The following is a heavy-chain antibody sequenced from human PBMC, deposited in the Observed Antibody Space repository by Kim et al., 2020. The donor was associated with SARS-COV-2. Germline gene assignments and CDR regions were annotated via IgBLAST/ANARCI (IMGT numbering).Heavy chain of an antibody. CDR3: ARGDTIFGVVINAFDI. Sequence: LKSRVTISGATSKNQCSLKLSSVTAADTAVYYCARGDTIFGVVINAFDIWGQGTMVTVSS. D-gene: IGHD3-3*01. V-gene: IGHV4-31*02. J-gene: IGHJ3*02.